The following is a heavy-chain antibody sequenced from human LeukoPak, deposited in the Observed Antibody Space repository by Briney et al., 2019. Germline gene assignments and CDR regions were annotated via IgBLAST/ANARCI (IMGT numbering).Heavy chain of an antibody. CDR2: IKSTADGGTT. V-gene: IGHV3-15*01. J-gene: IGHJ4*02. Sequence: GGSLRLSCAASGFTFNNAWMSWVRQAPGKGLEWVGRIKSTADGGTTDYAAPVKGRFTISRDDSKNTLSLQMNSLRAEDTAVYYCARDRASAVTTFFDYWGQGTLVTVSS. D-gene: IGHD4-17*01. CDR1: GFTFNNAW. CDR3: ARDRASAVTTFFDY.